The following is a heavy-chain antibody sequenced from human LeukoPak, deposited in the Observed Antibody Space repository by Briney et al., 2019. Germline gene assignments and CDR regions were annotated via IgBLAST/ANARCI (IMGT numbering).Heavy chain of an antibody. CDR2: LLYNGNT. CDR3: TRRGSGNGGTYAGMDV. V-gene: IGHV4-39*01. J-gene: IGHJ6*02. D-gene: IGHD1-26*01. CDR1: GGSISSDVHY. Sequence: SETLSLTCTVAGGSISSDVHYWDWIRQAPGKGLAWIGSLLYNGNTWYNPSLESRVTISVDTSENQFSLRLTSVNAADTALYFCTRRGSGNGGTYAGMDVWGPGTSVTVSS.